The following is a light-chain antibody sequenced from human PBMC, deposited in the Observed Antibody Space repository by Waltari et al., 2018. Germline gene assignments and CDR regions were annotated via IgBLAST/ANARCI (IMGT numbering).Light chain of an antibody. CDR1: QSVLDTSNSKNY. Sequence: DIVMTQSPDSLALSVGERATINCKSSQSVLDTSNSKNYLSGFQKKPGQPPKLLFYWASIRESGVPDRFSGSGSGTEFTLTIGGLQAEDVALYYCQQYFITPYTFGQGTKLEIK. CDR3: QQYFITPYT. J-gene: IGKJ2*01. CDR2: WAS. V-gene: IGKV4-1*01.